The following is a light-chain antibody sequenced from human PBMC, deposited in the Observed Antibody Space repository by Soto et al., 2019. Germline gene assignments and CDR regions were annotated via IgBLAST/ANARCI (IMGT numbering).Light chain of an antibody. CDR3: CSYAGSYTLV. J-gene: IGLJ2*01. CDR2: DVS. CDR1: SSDVGGYNY. Sequence: QSALTQPRSVSGSPGQSVTISCTGTSSDVGGYNYVSWYQQHPGKAPKLMIYDVSKQPSGVPDRFSGSESGNTASLTISGLQAEDEADYYCCSYAGSYTLVFGGGTKLTVL. V-gene: IGLV2-11*01.